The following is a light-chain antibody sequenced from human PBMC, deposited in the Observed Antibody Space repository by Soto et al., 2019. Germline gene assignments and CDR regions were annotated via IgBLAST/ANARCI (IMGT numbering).Light chain of an antibody. CDR3: QHYGYSPPLT. Sequence: EIVLTQSPGTLSLSPGESATLSCRASQSVTGTSLAWYRQKPGQAPRLLIYGASSRATGISDRFSGSGSVTDLTLTISRLEPEDFAVYYCQHYGYSPPLTFGRGTRLDIK. CDR2: GAS. V-gene: IGKV3-20*01. CDR1: QSVTGTS. J-gene: IGKJ5*01.